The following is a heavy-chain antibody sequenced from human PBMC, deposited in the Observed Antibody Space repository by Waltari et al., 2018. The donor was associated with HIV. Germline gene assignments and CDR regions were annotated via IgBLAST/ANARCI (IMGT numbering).Heavy chain of an antibody. CDR2: ISYDGSSE. CDR3: ARGGKYGDYQYYFDS. J-gene: IGHJ4*02. CDR1: GFTFSSYN. D-gene: IGHD4-17*01. V-gene: IGHV3-30-3*01. Sequence: QEHLVESGGAVVQPGSSLRLSCAASGFTFSSYNMIWVRQAPGKGLEWVAVISYDGSSENYADFVKGRFPISRDNSENTPYLQMHSLRPEDTAVYYCARGGKYGDYQYYFDSWGQGTLVTVSP.